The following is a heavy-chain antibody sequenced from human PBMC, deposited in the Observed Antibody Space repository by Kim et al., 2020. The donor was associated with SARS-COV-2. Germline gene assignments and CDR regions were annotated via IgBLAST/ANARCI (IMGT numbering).Heavy chain of an antibody. CDR2: SGYI. V-gene: IGHV3-21*06. Sequence: SGYIYYGDSVKGRVTICRDNVKNSLYLQMNSLRAEDTAVYYCARWLPAAEDYWGQGTLVTVSS. J-gene: IGHJ4*02. D-gene: IGHD2-2*01. CDR3: ARWLPAAEDY.